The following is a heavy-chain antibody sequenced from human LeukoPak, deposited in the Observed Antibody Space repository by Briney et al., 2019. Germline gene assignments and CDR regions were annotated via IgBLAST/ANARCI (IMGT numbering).Heavy chain of an antibody. D-gene: IGHD4-17*01. J-gene: IGHJ4*02. CDR1: GGSFSGYY. CDR2: INHSGST. CDR3: ARARRFGDYEDY. V-gene: IGHV4-34*01. Sequence: SGTLSLTCAVYGGSFSGYYWTWIRQPPGKGLEWIGEINHSGSTNYNPSLKSRVTISVDTSKNQFSLKLSSVTAADTAVYYCARARRFGDYEDYWGQGTLVTVSS.